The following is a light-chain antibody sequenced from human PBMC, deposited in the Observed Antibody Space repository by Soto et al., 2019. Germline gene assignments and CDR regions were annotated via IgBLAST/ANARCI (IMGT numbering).Light chain of an antibody. CDR1: QSISNW. V-gene: IGKV1-5*01. CDR2: DAS. J-gene: IGKJ2*01. CDR3: QQYHTYYT. Sequence: DIQMTQSPSTLSASIGDRVTITCRASQSISNWLAWYQQKPGKAPKVLIFDASRLDTGVPSRFSGSGSGTDFTLTINSLQPDDFATYYCQQYHTYYTFGQGTRLEI.